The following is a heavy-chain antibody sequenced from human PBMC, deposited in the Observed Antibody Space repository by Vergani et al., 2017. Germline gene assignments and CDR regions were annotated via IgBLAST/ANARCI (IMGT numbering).Heavy chain of an antibody. CDR3: AKDKQVLSVGRFVY. CDR2: INARGGDT. CDR1: GFTLTNYA. V-gene: IGHV3-23*01. D-gene: IGHD3-16*02. Sequence: VQLLESGGAFVQPGGTLRLSCAASGFTLTNYAMGWVRQAPGKGLEWVSSINARGGDTYHAHSVRGRFTISRDISKNTLFLEMSSLRAEDSALYYCAKDKQVLSVGRFVYWGQGTKVTVSS. J-gene: IGHJ4*01.